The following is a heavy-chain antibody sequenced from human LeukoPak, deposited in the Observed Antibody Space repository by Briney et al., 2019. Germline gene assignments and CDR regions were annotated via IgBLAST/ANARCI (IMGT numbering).Heavy chain of an antibody. D-gene: IGHD3-9*01. CDR2: ISSGSSTI. V-gene: IGHV3-48*02. J-gene: IGHJ4*02. CDR3: ARGRATGRSGGDY. Sequence: GGSLRLSCVASGFTLSSYSMNWVRQAPGKGLEWVSYISSGSSTIYYADSVKGRFTISRGNAKNSLYLQMNSLRDEDTAVYYCARGRATGRSGGDYWGQGTLVTVSS. CDR1: GFTLSSYS.